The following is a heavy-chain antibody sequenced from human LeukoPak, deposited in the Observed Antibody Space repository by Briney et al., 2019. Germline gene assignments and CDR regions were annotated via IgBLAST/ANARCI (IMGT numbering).Heavy chain of an antibody. D-gene: IGHD6-13*01. CDR2: ISSSSYI. V-gene: IGHV3-21*01. J-gene: IGHJ4*02. Sequence: GGSLRPSCAASGFTFSSYSMNWVRQAPGKGLEWVSSISSSSYIYYADSVKGRFTISRDNAKNSLYLQMNSLRAEDTAVYYCAKKQAIAAAGYLFDYWGQGTLVTVSS. CDR3: AKKQAIAAAGYLFDY. CDR1: GFTFSSYS.